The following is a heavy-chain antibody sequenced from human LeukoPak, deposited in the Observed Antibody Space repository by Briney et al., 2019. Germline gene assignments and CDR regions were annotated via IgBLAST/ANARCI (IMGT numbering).Heavy chain of an antibody. V-gene: IGHV3-23*01. CDR2: ISGSGGST. D-gene: IGHD1-1*01. Sequence: PGGSLRLSCAASGFTFSTYVMSWVRQAPGKGLEWVSAISGSGGSTYYADSVKGRFTIPRDNSKNTLYLQMNSLGADDTAVYYCAKGNWRYFDYWGQGTLVTVSS. CDR1: GFTFSTYV. CDR3: AKGNWRYFDY. J-gene: IGHJ4*02.